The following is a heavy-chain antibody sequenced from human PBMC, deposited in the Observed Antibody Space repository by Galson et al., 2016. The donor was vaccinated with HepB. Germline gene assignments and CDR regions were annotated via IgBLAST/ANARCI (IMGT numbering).Heavy chain of an antibody. CDR2: IYSGGST. D-gene: IGHD3-22*01. CDR1: GFTVSSHY. Sequence: SLRLSCAASGFTVSSHYMSWVRQAPGKGLEWVSVIYSGGSTYYAESVKGRFTISRDNSKNTLYLQMNSLRAEDTAVYYCAREFVVTPLYDAFDIWGQGTMVTVSS. V-gene: IGHV3-53*01. CDR3: AREFVVTPLYDAFDI. J-gene: IGHJ3*02.